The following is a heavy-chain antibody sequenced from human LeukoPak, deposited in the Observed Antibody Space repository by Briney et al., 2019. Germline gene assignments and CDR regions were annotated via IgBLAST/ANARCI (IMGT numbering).Heavy chain of an antibody. CDR2: ISAYNGNT. CDR1: GYTFTSYG. V-gene: IGHV1-18*01. CDR3: ARYERGKGLYYYDSSGYLDY. D-gene: IGHD3-22*01. Sequence: ASVKVSCKASGYTFTSYGISWVRQAPGQGLEWMGWISAYNGNTNYAQKLQGRVTMTTDTSTSTAYMELRSLRSDDTAVYYCARYERGKGLYYYDSSGYLDYWGQGTLVTVSS. J-gene: IGHJ4*02.